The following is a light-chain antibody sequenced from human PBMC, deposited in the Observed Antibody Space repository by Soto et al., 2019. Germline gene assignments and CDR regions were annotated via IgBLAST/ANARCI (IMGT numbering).Light chain of an antibody. CDR1: SSDVGGYND. V-gene: IGLV2-11*01. Sequence: QSALTQPRSVTGSPGQSVTISCSGTSSDVGGYNDVSWCQQHPGKAPKLMIFDVNRRPSGVPDRFSGSKSGNTASLTISGLQAEDEADYYCCSYAGSYTWVFGGGTKLTVL. J-gene: IGLJ3*02. CDR3: CSYAGSYTWV. CDR2: DVN.